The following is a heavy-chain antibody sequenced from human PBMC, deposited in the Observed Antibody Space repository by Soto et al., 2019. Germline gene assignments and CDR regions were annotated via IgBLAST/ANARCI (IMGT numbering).Heavy chain of an antibody. V-gene: IGHV3-23*01. Sequence: PWGSLILSCASSVFTLSIYPMSWVRQAPGKGLHWVASVSVDPANTYYADSVKGRFTISRDNSRKAVYLQLINVTAEDTAVYYCAKDGIRGIHMDKWGQGTMVTVSS. CDR2: VSVDPANT. J-gene: IGHJ1*01. CDR1: VFTLSIYP. CDR3: AKDGIRGIHMDK.